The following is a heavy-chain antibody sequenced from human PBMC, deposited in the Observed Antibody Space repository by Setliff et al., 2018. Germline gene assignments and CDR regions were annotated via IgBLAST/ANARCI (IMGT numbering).Heavy chain of an antibody. V-gene: IGHV3-48*04. Sequence: GGSLRLSCAASGFTFSSYSMNWVRQAPGKGLEWVSYISSSSSTIYYADSVKGRFTISRGNAKNSLYLQMNSLRAEDTAVYYCARDRPTRASGAFDIWGQGTMVTVSS. J-gene: IGHJ3*02. CDR2: ISSSSSTI. CDR1: GFTFSSYS. CDR3: ARDRPTRASGAFDI. D-gene: IGHD1-26*01.